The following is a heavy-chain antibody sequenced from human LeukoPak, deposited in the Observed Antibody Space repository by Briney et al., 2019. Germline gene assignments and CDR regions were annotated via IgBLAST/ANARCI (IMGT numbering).Heavy chain of an antibody. Sequence: GGSLRLSCAASGFTFDDYAMHWVRQAPGKGLEWVSGISWNSGSIGYADSVKGRFTISRDNAKNSLYLQMNSLRADDTAVYYCVRETVDTVVAHPLDYWGQGTLVTVSS. V-gene: IGHV3-9*01. CDR2: ISWNSGSI. CDR1: GFTFDDYA. J-gene: IGHJ4*02. CDR3: VRETVDTVVAHPLDY. D-gene: IGHD5-18*01.